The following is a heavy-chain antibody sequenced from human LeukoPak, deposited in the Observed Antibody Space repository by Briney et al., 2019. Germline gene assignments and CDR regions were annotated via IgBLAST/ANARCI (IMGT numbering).Heavy chain of an antibody. D-gene: IGHD6-13*01. Sequence: SETLSLTCTVSGGSISSYYWSWIRQPPGKGLEWLGYIYYSGSTNYNPSLKSRVTISVDTSKNQFSLKLSSVTAADTAVYYCAREGRIAAAFYAFDIWGQGTMVTVSS. CDR1: GGSISSYY. V-gene: IGHV4-59*01. CDR2: IYYSGST. CDR3: AREGRIAAAFYAFDI. J-gene: IGHJ3*02.